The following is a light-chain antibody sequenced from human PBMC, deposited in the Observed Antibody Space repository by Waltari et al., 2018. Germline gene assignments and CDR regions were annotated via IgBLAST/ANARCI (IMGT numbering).Light chain of an antibody. CDR2: ELS. Sequence: DIVMTQTPLSLSVTPGQSASISCKSSQSLLHTNGNTYLYWYLQKPGQSPQLLIYELSRRFSGVPDRFSGGGSGTDFTLTISRVEAEDVGVYYCMQGINFRTFGQGTKLEIK. V-gene: IGKV2-29*02. J-gene: IGKJ2*02. CDR1: QSLLHTNGNTY. CDR3: MQGINFRT.